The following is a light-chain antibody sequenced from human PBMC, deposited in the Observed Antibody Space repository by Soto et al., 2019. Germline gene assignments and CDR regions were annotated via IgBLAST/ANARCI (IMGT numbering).Light chain of an antibody. CDR1: QDITNY. Sequence: IQMTQSPSSLSASVGDRVTITCQASQDITNYLNWYQQKPGKAPKLLISDASKLERGVPSRFSGSVSGTHFTFSIISLQPEDIATYYCQQYDNLPYTFGQGTKLEMK. V-gene: IGKV1-33*01. CDR3: QQYDNLPYT. J-gene: IGKJ2*01. CDR2: DAS.